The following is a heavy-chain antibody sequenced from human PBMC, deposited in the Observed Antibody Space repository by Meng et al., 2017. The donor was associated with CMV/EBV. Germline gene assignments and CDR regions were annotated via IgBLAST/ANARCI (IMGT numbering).Heavy chain of an antibody. CDR2: IIPILGIA. J-gene: IGHJ4*02. D-gene: IGHD2-15*01. CDR3: VRVHIVADAIRWDYFDY. V-gene: IGHV1-69*10. Sequence: SVKVSCKASGGTFSSYAISWVRQAPGQGLEWMGGIIPILGIANYAQKFQGRVTITADKSTSTAYMELSSLRSEDTAVYYCVRVHIVADAIRWDYFDYWGQGTLVTVSS. CDR1: GGTFSSYA.